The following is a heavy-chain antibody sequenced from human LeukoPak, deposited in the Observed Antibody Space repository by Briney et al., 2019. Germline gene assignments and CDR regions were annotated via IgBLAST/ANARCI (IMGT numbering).Heavy chain of an antibody. CDR1: GGSISSGGYY. Sequence: PSETLSHTCTVSGGSISSGGYYWSWIRQHPGKGLEWIGYIYYSGSTYYNPSLKSRVTISVDTSKNQFSLKLSSVTAADTAVYYCARLPATRYDGYYYDSSGYYHDAFDIWGQGTMDTVSS. D-gene: IGHD3-22*01. CDR3: ARLPATRYDGYYYDSSGYYHDAFDI. CDR2: IYYSGST. V-gene: IGHV4-31*03. J-gene: IGHJ3*02.